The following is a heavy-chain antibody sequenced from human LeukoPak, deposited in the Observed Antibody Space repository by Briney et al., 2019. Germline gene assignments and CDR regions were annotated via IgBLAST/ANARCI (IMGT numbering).Heavy chain of an antibody. CDR1: GYTFTGYY. D-gene: IGHD6-6*01. V-gene: IGHV1-2*02. CDR2: INPNSGGT. Sequence: ASVKVSCKASGYTFTGYYMHWVRQAPGQGLEWMGWINPNSGGTNYAQKFQGRVTMTRDTSISTAYMELRSLRSDDTAVYYCARDRRIAGDQPESDYWGQGTLVTVSS. CDR3: ARDRRIAGDQPESDY. J-gene: IGHJ4*02.